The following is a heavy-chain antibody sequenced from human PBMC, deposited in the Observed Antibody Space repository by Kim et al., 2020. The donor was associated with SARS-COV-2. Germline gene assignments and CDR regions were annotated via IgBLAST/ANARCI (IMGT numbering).Heavy chain of an antibody. J-gene: IGHJ6*02. D-gene: IGHD3-16*01. Sequence: GGSLRLSCAASGFTFTPYWVHWVRQAPGKGLVWVARMNSDGTTIDYADCVKGRFAISRDNAKSTLYLQMNTLRSEDTAVYYCAREDYVALDVWGQGTTVTVSS. CDR3: AREDYVALDV. V-gene: IGHV3-74*01. CDR1: GFTFTPYW. CDR2: MNSDGTTI.